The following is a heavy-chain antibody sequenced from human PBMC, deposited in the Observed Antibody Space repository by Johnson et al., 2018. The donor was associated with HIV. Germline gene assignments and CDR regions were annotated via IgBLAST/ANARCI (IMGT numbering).Heavy chain of an antibody. Sequence: QVQLVESGGGLVQPGGSLRLSCAASGFTFSSYWMSWVRQAPGKGLEWVAVISYDGSNKYYADSVKGRFTISRDNSKNTMSLQMNSPRVEDTAVYYCARVRGGRENAFDIWGQGTMVTVSS. CDR1: GFTFSSYW. CDR3: ARVRGGRENAFDI. V-gene: IGHV3-30*03. J-gene: IGHJ3*02. D-gene: IGHD1-26*01. CDR2: ISYDGSNK.